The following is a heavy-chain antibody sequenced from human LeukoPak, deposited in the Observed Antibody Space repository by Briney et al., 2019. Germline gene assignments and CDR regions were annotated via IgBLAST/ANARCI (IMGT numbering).Heavy chain of an antibody. J-gene: IGHJ3*02. CDR2: IYPGDSDT. V-gene: IGHV5-51*01. D-gene: IGHD5-12*01. CDR3: ARRGFAWLRESPKKKAFDI. Sequence: GESLKISCKGSGYSFTSYWIGWVRQMPGKGLEWMGIIYPGDSDTRYSPSFQGQVTISADKSISTAYLQWSSLKASDTALYYCARRGFAWLRESPKKKAFDIWGKGKMVTVSS. CDR1: GYSFTSYW.